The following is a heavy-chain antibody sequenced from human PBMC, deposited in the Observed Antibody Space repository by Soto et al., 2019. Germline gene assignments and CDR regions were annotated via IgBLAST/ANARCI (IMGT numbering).Heavy chain of an antibody. CDR1: GYSFTSYW. V-gene: IGHV5-51*03. CDR3: ARESGGDFWSGYDDLDI. Sequence: GESLKTSFTGSGYSFTSYWICWVLHMPLKFLEWMGIIYPGDSDTRYSPSFQGQVTISADKSISTAYLQWSSLKASDTATYYCARESGGDFWSGYDDLDIRGQGTMVTVSS. CDR2: IYPGDSDT. D-gene: IGHD3-3*01. J-gene: IGHJ3*02.